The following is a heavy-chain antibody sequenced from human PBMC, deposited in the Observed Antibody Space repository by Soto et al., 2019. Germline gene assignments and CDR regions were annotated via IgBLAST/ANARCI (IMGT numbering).Heavy chain of an antibody. J-gene: IGHJ6*02. CDR2: IGDDNGST. CDR1: GFTLENSA. V-gene: IGHV1-58*02. Sequence: GASVKVSCKASGFTLENSAIQWVRQARGHRLEWIGWIGDDNGSTNYAQKFQERVIITRDMSTSTAYMELRSLRSDDTAVYFCAREGYYSGSGTYSPPRYYGMDVWGQGTTVTVSS. D-gene: IGHD3-10*01. CDR3: AREGYYSGSGTYSPPRYYGMDV.